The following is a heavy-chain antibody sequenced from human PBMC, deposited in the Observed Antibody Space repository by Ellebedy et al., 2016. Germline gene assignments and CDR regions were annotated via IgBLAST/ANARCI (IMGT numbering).Heavy chain of an antibody. CDR2: IKNKANRNTI. CDR3: ARSIGVAGAN. V-gene: IGHV3-72*01. D-gene: IGHD6-19*01. Sequence: GGSLRLXXAASGFTFSDHYVDWVRQAPGKGLEWVARIKNKANRNTIEYAASVKGRFTISRDDSKNSVYLQMNSLKIEDTAVYYCARSIGVAGANWGQGILVTVSS. J-gene: IGHJ4*02. CDR1: GFTFSDHY.